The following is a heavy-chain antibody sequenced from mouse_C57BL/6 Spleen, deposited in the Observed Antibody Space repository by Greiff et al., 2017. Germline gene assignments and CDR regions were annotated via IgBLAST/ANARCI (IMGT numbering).Heavy chain of an antibody. CDR2: IYPGSGGT. V-gene: IGHV1-55*01. CDR1: GYTFTSYW. Sequence: QVQLKQSGAELVKPGASVKMSCKASGYTFTSYWITWVKQRPGQGLEWIGDIYPGSGGTNYNEKFKSKATLTVDTSSSTAYMQLSSLTSEDSAVYYCARGPYGYDVWGQGTTLTVSS. D-gene: IGHD2-2*01. CDR3: ARGPYGYDV. J-gene: IGHJ2*01.